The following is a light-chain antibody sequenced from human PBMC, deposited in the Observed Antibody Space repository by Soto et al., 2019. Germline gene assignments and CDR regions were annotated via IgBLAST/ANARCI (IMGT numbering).Light chain of an antibody. CDR3: QQYNKWPPYT. CDR2: GAS. Sequence: EIVMTQSPATLSVSPGERATLSCRASQSVSTKLAWYQQKLGQAPRLLIYGASTRATGIPARFSGSGSGTEFTLTISSLESEDFAVYYCQQYNKWPPYTFGQGTQVDIK. J-gene: IGKJ2*01. V-gene: IGKV3-15*01. CDR1: QSVSTK.